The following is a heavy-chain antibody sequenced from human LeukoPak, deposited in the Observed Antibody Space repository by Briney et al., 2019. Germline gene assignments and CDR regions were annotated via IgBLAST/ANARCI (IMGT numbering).Heavy chain of an antibody. CDR2: TNPSSGGT. D-gene: IGHD3-10*01. Sequence: GASVKVSCKVSGYTFTGYYLHWLRQAPGQGLEWMGRTNPSSGGTNYAQKFQGRVTMTRDTSINTAYMALSSLRSDDTAVYYCARGPSGSDYWGQGTLVTVSS. J-gene: IGHJ4*02. CDR1: GYTFTGYY. V-gene: IGHV1-2*06. CDR3: ARGPSGSDY.